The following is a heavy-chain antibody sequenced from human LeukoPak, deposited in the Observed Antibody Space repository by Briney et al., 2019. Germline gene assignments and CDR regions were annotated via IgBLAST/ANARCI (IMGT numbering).Heavy chain of an antibody. CDR3: ARVAGWHWFDP. CDR2: IRNKDNDYAT. Sequence: GGSLRLSCRVSGFILSGYTMHWVRQIPGKGLEWVGRIRNKDNDYATAYAASVKGRFTFSRDDSRNTAYLQMDGLKTEDTAIYYCARVAGWHWFDPWGQGTLVTVSS. V-gene: IGHV3-73*01. D-gene: IGHD6-19*01. J-gene: IGHJ5*02. CDR1: GFILSGYT.